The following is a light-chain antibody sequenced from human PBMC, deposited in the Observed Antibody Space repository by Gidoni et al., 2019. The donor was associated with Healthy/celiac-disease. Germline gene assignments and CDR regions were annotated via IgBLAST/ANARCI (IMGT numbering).Light chain of an antibody. J-gene: IGKJ5*01. CDR2: LGS. CDR3: MQALQTPPG. CDR1: QSLLHSNGYNY. V-gene: IGKV2-28*01. Sequence: VTPGEPASISCRSSQSLLHSNGYNYLDWYLQKPGQSPQLLIYLGSNRASGVPDRFSGSGSGTDFTLKISRVEAEDVGVYYCMQALQTPPGFXQXTRLEIK.